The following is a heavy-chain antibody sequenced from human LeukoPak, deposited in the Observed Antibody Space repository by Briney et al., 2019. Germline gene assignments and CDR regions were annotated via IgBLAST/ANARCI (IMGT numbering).Heavy chain of an antibody. Sequence: GESLRLSCAVSGFTFSSYWMNWVRQAPGKGLEWVASIRQDGGEKSYVDSVKGRFTISRDNTKNSLYLQINSLRAEDTAMYYCARDGTAPGLYFDLWGQGTLVTVSS. V-gene: IGHV3-7*01. J-gene: IGHJ4*01. CDR3: ARDGTAPGLYFDL. CDR1: GFTFSSYW. D-gene: IGHD6-13*01. CDR2: IRQDGGEK.